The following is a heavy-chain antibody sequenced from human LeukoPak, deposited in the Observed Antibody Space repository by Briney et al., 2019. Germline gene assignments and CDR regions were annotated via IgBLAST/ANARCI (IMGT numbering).Heavy chain of an antibody. V-gene: IGHV1-69*13. Sequence: GASVKVSCKASGGTFSSYAISWARQAPGQGLEWMGGIIPIFGTANYAQKFQGRVTITADESTSTAYMELSSLRSEDTAVYYCARVSDFSNWFDPWGQGTLVTVSS. D-gene: IGHD3-3*01. J-gene: IGHJ5*02. CDR3: ARVSDFSNWFDP. CDR2: IIPIFGTA. CDR1: GGTFSSYA.